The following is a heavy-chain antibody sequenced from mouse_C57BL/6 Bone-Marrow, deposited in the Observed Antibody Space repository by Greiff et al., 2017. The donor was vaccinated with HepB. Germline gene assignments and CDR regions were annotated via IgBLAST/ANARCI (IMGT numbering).Heavy chain of an antibody. Sequence: EVHLVESGGGLVKPGGSLKLSCAASGFTFSSYALSWVRQTPEKRLEWVATISDGGSYTYYPDNVKGRFTISRDNAKNNRYLQMSHLKSEDTAMYYCARDYFDYWGQGTTLTVSS. CDR3: ARDYFDY. J-gene: IGHJ2*01. CDR2: ISDGGSYT. CDR1: GFTFSSYA. V-gene: IGHV5-4*01.